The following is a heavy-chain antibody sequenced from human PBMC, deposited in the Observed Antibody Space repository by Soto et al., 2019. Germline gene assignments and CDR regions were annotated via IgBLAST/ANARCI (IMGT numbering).Heavy chain of an antibody. CDR3: AYAPGYYGSGSYRGEAFDI. J-gene: IGHJ3*02. V-gene: IGHV3-23*01. D-gene: IGHD3-10*01. CDR2: ISGSGGST. Sequence: GGSLRLSCAASGFTFSSYAMSWVRQAPGKGLEWVSAISGSGGSTYYADSVKGRFTISRDNSKNTRYLQMNSLRAEDTAVYYCAYAPGYYGSGSYRGEAFDIWGQGTMVTVSS. CDR1: GFTFSSYA.